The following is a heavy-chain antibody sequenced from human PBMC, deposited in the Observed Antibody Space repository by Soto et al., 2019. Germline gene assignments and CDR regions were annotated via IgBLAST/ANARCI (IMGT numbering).Heavy chain of an antibody. Sequence: SETLSLTCTVSGGSISSGGYYWSWIRQHPGKGLEWIGYIYYSGSTYYNPSLKSRVTISVDTSKNQFSLKLSSVTAADTAVYYCARQSAHLSYYYGMDVWGQGTTVTVSS. V-gene: IGHV4-31*03. CDR2: IYYSGST. CDR3: ARQSAHLSYYYGMDV. J-gene: IGHJ6*02. CDR1: GGSISSGGYY.